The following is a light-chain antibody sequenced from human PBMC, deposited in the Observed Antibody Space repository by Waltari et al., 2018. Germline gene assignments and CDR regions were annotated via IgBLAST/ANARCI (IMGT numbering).Light chain of an antibody. CDR2: RAS. V-gene: IGKV1-5*03. CDR1: QTIDLW. CDR3: QQYYHLYPYA. Sequence: DFQMTQSPSTLSASVGDRVTITCRASQTIDLWLAWYQHKAGKAPELLISRASDLQSGVPSSFSSSGSGTEFSLTINNLQPDDFATYYCQQYYHLYPYAFGQGTKLEIK. J-gene: IGKJ2*01.